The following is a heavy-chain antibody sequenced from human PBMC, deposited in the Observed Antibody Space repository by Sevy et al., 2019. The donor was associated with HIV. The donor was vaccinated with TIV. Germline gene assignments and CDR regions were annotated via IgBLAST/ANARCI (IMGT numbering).Heavy chain of an antibody. V-gene: IGHV4-31*03. CDR3: AGTTVTTLASARNNLFDP. D-gene: IGHD4-4*01. CDR2: IYYTGTT. CDR1: GDSINNGDYY. Sequence: SETLSLTCTVSGDSINNGDYYWSWIRQHPGKGLEWIGKIYYTGTTYYNPSLKSRLRISVERSENTLSLSLRSVTAADTAVDYGAGTTVTTLASARNNLFDPWGQGTLVTVSS. J-gene: IGHJ5*02.